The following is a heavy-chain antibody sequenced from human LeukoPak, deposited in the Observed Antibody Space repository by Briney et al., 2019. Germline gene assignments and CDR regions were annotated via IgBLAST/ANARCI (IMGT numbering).Heavy chain of an antibody. J-gene: IGHJ3*02. Sequence: GGSLRLSCAASGFTFSSYTMNWVRQAPGKGLEWVSAISGSGGSTYYADSVKGRFTISRDNSKNTLYLQMNSLRAEDTAVYYCALATVVTRGSAFDIWGQGTMVTVSS. CDR2: ISGSGGST. CDR1: GFTFSSYT. CDR3: ALATVVTRGSAFDI. V-gene: IGHV3-23*01. D-gene: IGHD4-23*01.